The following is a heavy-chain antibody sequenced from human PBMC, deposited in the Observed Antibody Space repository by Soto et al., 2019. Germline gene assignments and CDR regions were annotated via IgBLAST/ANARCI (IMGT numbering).Heavy chain of an antibody. V-gene: IGHV1-46*01. D-gene: IGHD2-8*01. CDR1: GYTFTSYY. CDR2: INPNDGGT. Sequence: QVQLVQSGTEVKKPGASVKDSCKASGYTFTSYYIHWVRQAPGQGLEWMGIINPNDGGTRYAQKLQGRVTMTRDTSTSTSYMEGTSLKSEVTAVYYCTREGNGKPFDRWGQGTLVIVSS. J-gene: IGHJ5*02. CDR3: TREGNGKPFDR.